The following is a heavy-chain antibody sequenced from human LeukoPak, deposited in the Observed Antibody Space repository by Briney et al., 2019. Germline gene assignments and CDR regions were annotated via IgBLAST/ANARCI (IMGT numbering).Heavy chain of an antibody. J-gene: IGHJ6*03. CDR1: GYTFTSYD. D-gene: IGHD3-3*01. Sequence: ASVKVSCKASGYTFTSYDINWVRQATGQGLEWMGWMNPNSGNTDYAQKFQGRVTITRNTSISTAYMELSSLRSEDTAVYYCARRYYDFWSGRDVYMDVWGKGTTVTVSS. CDR3: ARRYYDFWSGRDVYMDV. CDR2: MNPNSGNT. V-gene: IGHV1-8*03.